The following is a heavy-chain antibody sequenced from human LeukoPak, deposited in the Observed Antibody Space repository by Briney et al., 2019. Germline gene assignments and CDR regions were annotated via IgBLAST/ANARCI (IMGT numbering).Heavy chain of an antibody. CDR2: IKQDGSEK. J-gene: IGHJ4*02. CDR1: GFTFSSYW. V-gene: IGHV3-7*01. CDR3: ARTYSSGWPFDY. D-gene: IGHD6-19*01. Sequence: GGSLRLSCAASGFTFSSYWMSWVRQAPGKGREGVANIKQDGSEKYYVDSVKGRFTISRDNAKNSLYLQMNSLRDEDTAVYYCARTYSSGWPFDYWGQGTLVTVSS.